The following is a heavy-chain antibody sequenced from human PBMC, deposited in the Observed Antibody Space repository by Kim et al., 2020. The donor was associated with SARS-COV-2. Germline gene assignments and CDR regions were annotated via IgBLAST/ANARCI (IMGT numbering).Heavy chain of an antibody. Sequence: ASVKVSCKASGYTFTSYYMHWVRQAPGQGLEWMGIINPSGGSTSYAQKFQGRVTMTRDTSTCTVYMELSSLRSEDTAVYYCARDLTVTTGLDYYYGMDVWGQGTTVTVSS. D-gene: IGHD4-17*01. CDR2: INPSGGST. V-gene: IGHV1-46*01. J-gene: IGHJ6*02. CDR3: ARDLTVTTGLDYYYGMDV. CDR1: GYTFTSYY.